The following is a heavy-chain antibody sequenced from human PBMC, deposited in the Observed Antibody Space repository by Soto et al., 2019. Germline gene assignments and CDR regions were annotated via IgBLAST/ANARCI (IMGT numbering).Heavy chain of an antibody. CDR3: ARTIPTRIAARPNWFDP. V-gene: IGHV4-34*01. Sequence: SETLSLTCAVYGGSFSGYYWSWIRQPPGKGLEWIGEINHSGSTNYNPSLKSRVTISVDTSKNQFSLKLSSVTAADTAVYYCARTIPTRIAARPNWFDPWGQGTLVTVSS. CDR2: INHSGST. CDR1: GGSFSGYY. D-gene: IGHD6-6*01. J-gene: IGHJ5*02.